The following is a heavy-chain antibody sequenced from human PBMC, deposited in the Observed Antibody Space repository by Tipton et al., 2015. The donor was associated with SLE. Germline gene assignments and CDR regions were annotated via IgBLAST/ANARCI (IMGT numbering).Heavy chain of an antibody. Sequence: SLRLSCAASGFTFSNHAMTWVRQPPGKGLEWVSTITASGFTTFYPDSVKGRFSIFRDNSKNTLYLQMNSLRVEETAMYYCAKDGHVTQWSYYMDVWGKGTTVTVSS. J-gene: IGHJ6*03. CDR1: GFTFSNHA. CDR2: ITASGFTT. D-gene: IGHD2-15*01. CDR3: AKDGHVTQWSYYMDV. V-gene: IGHV3-23*01.